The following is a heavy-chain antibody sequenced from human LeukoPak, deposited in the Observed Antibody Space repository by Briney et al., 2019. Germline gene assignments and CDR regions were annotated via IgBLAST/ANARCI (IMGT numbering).Heavy chain of an antibody. CDR2: INSEGITT. Sequence: GGSLRLSCAASGFTLRSYWMHWVRQVPGKGLVWVSRINSEGITTTYADSVKGRFTISRDNAKNTLYLQMNSLRAEDTALYFCARDPDRSGWSTFEYWGQGTLVTVSS. CDR1: GFTLRSYW. V-gene: IGHV3-74*01. J-gene: IGHJ4*02. D-gene: IGHD6-19*01. CDR3: ARDPDRSGWSTFEY.